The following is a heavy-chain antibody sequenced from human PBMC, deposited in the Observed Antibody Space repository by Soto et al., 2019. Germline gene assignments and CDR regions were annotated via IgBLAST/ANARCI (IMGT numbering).Heavy chain of an antibody. J-gene: IGHJ6*03. CDR3: ARAIWFSYDFWSGYYRVYYYYMDV. Sequence: ETLSLTCAVYGGSFSGYYWSWIRQPPGKGMEWNGEINHSGSTNYNPSLKSRVTISVDTSKNQFSLKLSSVTAADTAVYYCARAIWFSYDFWSGYYRVYYYYMDVWGKGTTVTVSS. V-gene: IGHV4-34*01. D-gene: IGHD3-3*01. CDR2: INHSGST. CDR1: GGSFSGYY.